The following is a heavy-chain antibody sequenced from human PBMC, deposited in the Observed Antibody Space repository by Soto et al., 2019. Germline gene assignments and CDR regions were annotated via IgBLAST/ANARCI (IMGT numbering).Heavy chain of an antibody. J-gene: IGHJ4*02. CDR1: GFTFSNSW. CDR3: ARDRSYTTDY. D-gene: IGHD1-26*01. V-gene: IGHV3-74*01. Sequence: EVQLVESGGGFVQPGGSLRLSCAASGFTFSNSWMHWVRQAPGKGLVWVSYINSDGSTTTYADSVKGRFTISRDNAKNTVYLQITSLTAEDTPVYYCARDRSYTTDYWGQGTLVTVSS. CDR2: INSDGSTT.